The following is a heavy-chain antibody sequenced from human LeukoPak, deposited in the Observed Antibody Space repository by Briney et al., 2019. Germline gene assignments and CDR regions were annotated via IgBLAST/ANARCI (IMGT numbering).Heavy chain of an antibody. CDR1: GFTFSSYW. CDR3: AREGDCSSTSCSSYDY. D-gene: IGHD2-2*01. V-gene: IGHV3-7*01. Sequence: GGSLRLSCAASGFTFSSYWMSWVRQAPGKGLEWVANIKQDGSEKYYVDSVKGRFTISRDNAKNSLYLQMNSLRAEDTAVYYCAREGDCSSTSCSSYDYWGQGTLVTVSS. CDR2: IKQDGSEK. J-gene: IGHJ4*02.